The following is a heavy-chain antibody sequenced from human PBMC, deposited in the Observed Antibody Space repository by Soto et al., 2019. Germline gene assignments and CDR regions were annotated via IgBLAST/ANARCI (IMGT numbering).Heavy chain of an antibody. CDR1: GGSISSYY. CDR2: IYYSGST. D-gene: IGHD3-10*01. V-gene: IGHV4-59*01. Sequence: SETLSLTCTVSGGSISSYYWSWIRQPPGKGLEWIGYIYYSGSTNYNPSLKSRVTISVDTSKNQFSLKLSSVTAADTAVYYCARAPGSGSYYNDWGSDYFDYWGQGTLVTVSS. J-gene: IGHJ4*02. CDR3: ARAPGSGSYYNDWGSDYFDY.